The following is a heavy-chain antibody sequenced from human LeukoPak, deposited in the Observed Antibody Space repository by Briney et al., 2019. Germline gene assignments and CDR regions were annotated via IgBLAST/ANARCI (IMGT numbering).Heavy chain of an antibody. CDR2: ISGSGGST. CDR3: ANPGWAKWELLPDFDY. V-gene: IGHV3-23*01. J-gene: IGHJ4*02. D-gene: IGHD1-26*01. Sequence: PGGSLRLSCAASGFTFSSYAMSWVRQAPGKGLEWVSAISGSGGSTYYADSVKGRFTISRDNSKNTLYLQMNSLRAEDTAVYYCANPGWAKWELLPDFDYWGQGTLVTVSS. CDR1: GFTFSSYA.